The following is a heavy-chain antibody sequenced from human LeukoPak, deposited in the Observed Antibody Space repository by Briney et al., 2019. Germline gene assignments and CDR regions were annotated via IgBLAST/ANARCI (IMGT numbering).Heavy chain of an antibody. Sequence: PGGSLRLSCAASGFTFSGYAMSWVRQAPGKGLEWVSAISGSGGSTYYADSVKGRFTISRDNSKNTLYLQMNSLRGEDTAVYYCAKVWAYSGYEVDFFDYWGQGTLVTVSS. CDR2: ISGSGGST. D-gene: IGHD5-12*01. J-gene: IGHJ4*02. V-gene: IGHV3-23*01. CDR3: AKVWAYSGYEVDFFDY. CDR1: GFTFSGYA.